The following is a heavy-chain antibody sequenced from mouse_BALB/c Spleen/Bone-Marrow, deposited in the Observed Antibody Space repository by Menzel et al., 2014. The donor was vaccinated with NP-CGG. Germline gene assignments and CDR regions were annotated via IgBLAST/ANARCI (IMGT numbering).Heavy chain of an antibody. D-gene: IGHD1-1*01. J-gene: IGHJ4*01. CDR1: GFIFSSYT. CDR2: ISNGGGST. CDR3: ARHGYYGSRAMDY. Sequence: EVQGVESGGGLVQPGGSLKLSCAASGFIFSSYTMSWVRQTPEKRLEWVAYISNGGGSTYYPDTVKGRFTISRDNAKNTQYLQMNSLKSEDTAMYYCARHGYYGSRAMDYWDQGTSVTVSS. V-gene: IGHV5-12-2*01.